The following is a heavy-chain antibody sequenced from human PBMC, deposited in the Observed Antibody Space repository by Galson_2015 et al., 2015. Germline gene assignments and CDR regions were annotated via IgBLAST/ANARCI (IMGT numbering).Heavy chain of an antibody. CDR1: GFTFSNYW. CDR3: ARDIGSSGLFDF. Sequence: SLRLSCAASGFTFSNYWMHWVRQAPGKGLVWVSRINNDGRGTTYADSVKGQFTISRDNAENTLYLQMNSLRAEDASLYYCARDIGSSGLFDFWGQGTLVAVSS. CDR2: INNDGRGT. J-gene: IGHJ4*02. D-gene: IGHD6-25*01. V-gene: IGHV3-74*01.